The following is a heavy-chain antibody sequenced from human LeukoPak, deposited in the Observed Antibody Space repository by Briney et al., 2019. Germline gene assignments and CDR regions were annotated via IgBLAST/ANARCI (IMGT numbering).Heavy chain of an antibody. CDR2: INHSGST. CDR1: GGSFSGNY. CDR3: ARLGTHYYDSSVYNWFDP. Sequence: SETLSLTCAVYGGSFSGNYWSWIRQPPGKGLEWIGEINHSGSTNYNPSLKSRVTISVDTSKNQFSLKLSSVTAADTAVYYCARLGTHYYDSSVYNWFDPWGQGTLVTVSS. D-gene: IGHD3-22*01. J-gene: IGHJ5*02. V-gene: IGHV4-34*01.